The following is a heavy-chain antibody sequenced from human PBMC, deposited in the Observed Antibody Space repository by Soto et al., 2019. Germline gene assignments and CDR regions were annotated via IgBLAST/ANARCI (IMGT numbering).Heavy chain of an antibody. CDR1: GFTFSSYA. CDR2: ISGSGGGT. D-gene: IGHD3-9*01. J-gene: IGHJ5*02. V-gene: IGHV3-23*01. Sequence: GSLRLSCAASGFTFSSYAMSWVRQAPGKGLEWVSAISGSGGGTYYADSVKGRFTISRDNSKNTLYLQMNSLRAEDTAVYYCAKDATYYDILTGHQGGWFDPWGQGTLVTVSS. CDR3: AKDATYYDILTGHQGGWFDP.